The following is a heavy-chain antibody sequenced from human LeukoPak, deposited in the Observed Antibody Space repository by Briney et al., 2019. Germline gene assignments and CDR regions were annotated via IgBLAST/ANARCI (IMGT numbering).Heavy chain of an antibody. CDR1: GGSISSSSYY. CDR2: IYYSGST. J-gene: IGHJ4*02. D-gene: IGHD5-18*01. Sequence: SETLSLTCTVSGGSISSSSYYWGWIRQPPGKGLEWIGSIYYSGSTNYNPSLKSRVTISVDTSKNQFSLKLSSVTAADTAVYYCARGLQLWPALWGQGTLVTVSS. CDR3: ARGLQLWPAL. V-gene: IGHV4-39*07.